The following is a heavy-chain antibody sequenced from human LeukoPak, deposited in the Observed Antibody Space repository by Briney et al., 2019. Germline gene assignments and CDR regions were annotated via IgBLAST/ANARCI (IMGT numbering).Heavy chain of an antibody. J-gene: IGHJ4*02. CDR3: ARYIVATNYYFDY. CDR1: GGSISSYY. V-gene: IGHV4-59*01. CDR2: IYYSGST. D-gene: IGHD5-12*01. Sequence: SETLSLTCTVSGGSISSYYWSWIRQPPGKGLEWIGYIYYSGSTNYNPSLKSRVTISVDTSKNQFSLKLSSVTAADTAVYYCARYIVATNYYFDYWGQGTLVTVSS.